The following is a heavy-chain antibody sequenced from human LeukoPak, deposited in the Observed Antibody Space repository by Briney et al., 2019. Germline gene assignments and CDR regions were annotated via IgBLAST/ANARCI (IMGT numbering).Heavy chain of an antibody. CDR2: IRSKAYGGTT. J-gene: IGHJ4*02. CDR3: TREGDGYNLFPSHLDY. CDR1: GFTFGDYA. V-gene: IGHV3-49*04. D-gene: IGHD5-24*01. Sequence: PGGSLRLSCTASGFTFGDYAMSWVRQAPGKGLEWVGFIRSKAYGGTTEYAASVKGRFTISRDDSKSIAYLQMNSLKTEDTAVYYCTREGDGYNLFPSHLDYWGQGTLVTVSS.